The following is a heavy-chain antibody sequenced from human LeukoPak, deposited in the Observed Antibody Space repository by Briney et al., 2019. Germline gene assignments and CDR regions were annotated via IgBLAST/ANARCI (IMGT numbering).Heavy chain of an antibody. CDR1: GFTFSSYG. V-gene: IGHV3-33*01. Sequence: PGGSLRLSCAASGFTFSSYGMHWVRQAPGKGLEWVAVIWYDGSNKYYADSVKGRFIISRDNSKNTLYLQMNSLRAEDTAVYYCATISAAGRGGDFDFWGQGTLVTVSS. CDR3: ATISAAGRGGDFDF. D-gene: IGHD6-13*01. CDR2: IWYDGSNK. J-gene: IGHJ4*02.